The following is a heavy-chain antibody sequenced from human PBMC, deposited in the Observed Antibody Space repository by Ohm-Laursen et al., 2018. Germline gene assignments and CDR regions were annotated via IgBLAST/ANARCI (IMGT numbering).Heavy chain of an antibody. J-gene: IGHJ4*02. Sequence: SDTLSLTCTVSGGSISSDGYYWSWIRQHPGKGLEWIVYIYYSGSTYYNPSLKSRVTISVDTSKNQFSLKLNSVTAADTAVFYCARGLRGRYTILDYWGQGTLVTVSS. CDR1: GGSISSDGYY. V-gene: IGHV4-31*03. CDR2: IYYSGST. CDR3: ARGLRGRYTILDY. D-gene: IGHD2-2*02.